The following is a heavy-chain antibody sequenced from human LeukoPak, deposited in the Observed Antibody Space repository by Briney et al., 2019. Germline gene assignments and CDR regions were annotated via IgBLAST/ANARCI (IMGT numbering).Heavy chain of an antibody. CDR2: ISSSSSYI. Sequence: PGGSLRLSCAASGFTFGSYNMNWVRQAPGKGLEWVSSISSSSSYIYYADSVKGRFTISRDNAKNSLYLQMISLRAEDTAVYYCARDYYDSSGYPRYWGQGTLVTVSS. CDR1: GFTFGSYN. CDR3: ARDYYDSSGYPRY. V-gene: IGHV3-21*01. D-gene: IGHD3-22*01. J-gene: IGHJ4*02.